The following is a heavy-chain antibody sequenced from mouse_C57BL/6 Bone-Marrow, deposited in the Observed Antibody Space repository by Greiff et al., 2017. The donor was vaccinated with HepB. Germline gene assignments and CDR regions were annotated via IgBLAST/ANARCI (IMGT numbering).Heavy chain of an antibody. J-gene: IGHJ4*01. V-gene: IGHV10-1*01. Sequence: VHLVESGGGLVQPKGSLKLSCAASGFSFNTYAMNWVRQAPGKGLEWVARIRSKSNNYATYYADSVKDRFTLSRDDSESMLYLQMNNLKNEDTAMYYCGRHCPYDGSPMDYWGQGTSVTVSS. CDR2: IRSKSNNYAT. CDR3: GRHCPYDGSPMDY. D-gene: IGHD2-3*01. CDR1: GFSFNTYA.